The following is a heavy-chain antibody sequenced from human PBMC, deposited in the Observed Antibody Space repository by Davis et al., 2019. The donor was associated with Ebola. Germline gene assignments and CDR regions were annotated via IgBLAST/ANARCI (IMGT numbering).Heavy chain of an antibody. J-gene: IGHJ5*02. D-gene: IGHD2-2*02. CDR2: INHSGST. CDR1: GGSFSGYY. Sequence: SETLSLTCTVSGGSFSGYYWSWIRQPPGKGLEWIGEINHSGSTKYNPSLKSRVTISVDTSKNQFSLKLSSVTAADTAVYYCARAPIVVVPAAIRRGWFDPWGQGTLVTVSS. CDR3: ARAPIVVVPAAIRRGWFDP. V-gene: IGHV4-34*01.